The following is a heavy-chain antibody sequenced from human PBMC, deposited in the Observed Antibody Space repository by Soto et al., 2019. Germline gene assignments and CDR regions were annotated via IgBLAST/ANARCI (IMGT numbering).Heavy chain of an antibody. D-gene: IGHD5-12*01. CDR2: IIPILGIA. CDR1: GGTFSSYT. Sequence: QVQLVQSGAEVKKPGSSVKVSCKASGGTFSSYTISWVRQAPGQGLEWMGRIIPILGIANYAQKIQDRVTSTAHKSTSTAYMELSSLRSEDTAVHYCAGDSGYENAGPIDYWGQGTLVTVSS. CDR3: AGDSGYENAGPIDY. J-gene: IGHJ4*02. V-gene: IGHV1-69*08.